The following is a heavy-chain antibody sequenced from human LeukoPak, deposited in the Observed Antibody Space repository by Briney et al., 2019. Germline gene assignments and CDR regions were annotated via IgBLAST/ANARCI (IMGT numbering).Heavy chain of an antibody. CDR1: GGTFSSYA. CDR2: IIPIFGTA. Sequence: SVKVSCKASGGTFSSYAISWVRQAPGQGLEWMGGIIPIFGTANYAQKFQGRVTITTDESTSTAYMELSSLRSEDTAVYYCARSDLTYDSSGYYYEALKSYYMDVRGTGTTVTVSS. J-gene: IGHJ6*03. D-gene: IGHD3-22*01. CDR3: ARSDLTYDSSGYYYEALKSYYMDV. V-gene: IGHV1-69*05.